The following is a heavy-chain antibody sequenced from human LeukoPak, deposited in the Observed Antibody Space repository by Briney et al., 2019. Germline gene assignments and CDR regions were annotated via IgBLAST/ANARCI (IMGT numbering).Heavy chain of an antibody. D-gene: IGHD4-23*01. V-gene: IGHV4-30-2*01. CDR1: GGSISSGGYS. CDR2: IYHSGST. Sequence: NASETLSLTCAVSGGSISSGGYSWSWVRQPPGKGLEWIGYIYHSGSTYYNPSLKSRVTISVDTSKNQFSLKLSSVTAADTAVYYCARDYGGNVWYFDLWGRGTLVTVSS. J-gene: IGHJ2*01. CDR3: ARDYGGNVWYFDL.